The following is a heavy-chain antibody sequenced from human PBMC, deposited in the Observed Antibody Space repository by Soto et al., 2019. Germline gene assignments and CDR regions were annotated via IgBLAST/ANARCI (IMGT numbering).Heavy chain of an antibody. CDR2: IWYDGSNK. J-gene: IGHJ4*02. CDR1: GFTFSSYG. CDR3: ASEDGYNHYFDY. Sequence: QVQLVESGGGVVQPGRSLRLSCAASGFTFSSYGMHWVRQAPGKGLEWVAVIWYDGSNKYYADSVKGRFTISRDNSKNTLYLQMNSLRAEDTAVYYCASEDGYNHYFDYWGQGTLVTVSS. D-gene: IGHD5-12*01. V-gene: IGHV3-33*01.